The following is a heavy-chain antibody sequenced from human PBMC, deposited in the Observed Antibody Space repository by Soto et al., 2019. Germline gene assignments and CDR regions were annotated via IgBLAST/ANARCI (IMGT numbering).Heavy chain of an antibody. CDR3: AKAALGVPAARTLWESYFDY. CDR1: GFTFSSYG. D-gene: IGHD2-2*01. CDR2: ISYDGSNK. Sequence: QVQLVESGGGVVQPGRSLRLSCAASGFTFSSYGMHWVRQAPGKGLEWVAVISYDGSNKYYADSVKGRFTISRDNSKNTLYLQMNSLRAEDTAVYYCAKAALGVPAARTLWESYFDYWGQGTLVTVSS. J-gene: IGHJ4*02. V-gene: IGHV3-30*18.